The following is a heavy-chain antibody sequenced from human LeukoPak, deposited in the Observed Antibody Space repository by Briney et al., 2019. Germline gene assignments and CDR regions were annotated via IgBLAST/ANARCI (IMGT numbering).Heavy chain of an antibody. CDR3: ARLYDWFDP. D-gene: IGHD3-16*01. J-gene: IGHJ5*02. V-gene: IGHV4-4*09. Sequence: SETLSLTCSVSGVSINSHYWSWIRQPPGKGLEWIGYIYTLGNTNYNPSLKSRVSISADTSNNQSSLKMSSVTAADTAVYYCARLYDWFDPWGQGTLVTVSS. CDR2: IYTLGNT. CDR1: GVSINSHY.